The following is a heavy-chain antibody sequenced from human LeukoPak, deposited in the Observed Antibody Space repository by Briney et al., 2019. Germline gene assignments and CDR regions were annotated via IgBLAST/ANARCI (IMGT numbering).Heavy chain of an antibody. CDR3: ARDPSGYCSSTSSYDFDY. CDR2: IYYSGST. CDR1: GGSISSYY. Sequence: SETLSLTCTVSGGSISSYYWSWIRQPPGKGLEWIGYIYYSGSTNYNPSLKSRVTISVDTSKNQFSLKLSSVTAADTAVYYCARDPSGYCSSTSSYDFDYWGQGTLVTVSS. V-gene: IGHV4-59*01. D-gene: IGHD2-2*01. J-gene: IGHJ4*02.